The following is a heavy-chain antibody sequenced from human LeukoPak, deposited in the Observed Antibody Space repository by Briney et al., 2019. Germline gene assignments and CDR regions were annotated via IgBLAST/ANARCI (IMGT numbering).Heavy chain of an antibody. J-gene: IGHJ4*02. V-gene: IGHV3-73*01. CDR1: GFTSSGSA. D-gene: IGHD1-26*01. CDR3: TSLVGAAVFDY. Sequence: GGSLRLSCAASGFTSSGSAMHWVRQASGKGLEWVGRIRSKANSYATAYAASVKGRFTISRDDSKNTAYLQMNSLKTEDTAVYYCTSLVGAAVFDYWGQGTLVTVSS. CDR2: IRSKANSYAT.